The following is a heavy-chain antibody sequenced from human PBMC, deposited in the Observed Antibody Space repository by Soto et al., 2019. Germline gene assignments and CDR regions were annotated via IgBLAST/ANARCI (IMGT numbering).Heavy chain of an antibody. D-gene: IGHD3-16*01. V-gene: IGHV4-59*01. J-gene: IGHJ4*02. CDR1: GGSISRYF. CDR2: IFYSGST. CDR3: ERSLRNDLFDY. Sequence: SETLSLTCTVSGGSISRYFWSWIRQPPGKGLEFIGYIFYSGSTNYNPSLKSRVTISVDTSKNQFSLKLSSVTAADTAVYFCERSLRNDLFDYWGQGTLVTVSS.